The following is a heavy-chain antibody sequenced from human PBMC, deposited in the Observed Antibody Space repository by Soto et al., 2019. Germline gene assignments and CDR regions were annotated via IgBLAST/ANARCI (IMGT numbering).Heavy chain of an antibody. CDR3: ARGGHDSSGYNLSYNMDV. CDR1: GGSFSGYY. D-gene: IGHD3-22*01. V-gene: IGHV4-34*01. CDR2: INHSGSN. J-gene: IGHJ6*03. Sequence: QVQLQQWGAGLLKPSETLSLTCAVYGGSFSGYYWDWIRQPPGKGLEWIGEINHSGSNNYNPSLKSRVTISVDTSKNQFSLKLSSVTAADTAVYYCARGGHDSSGYNLSYNMDVWGKGTTVTVS.